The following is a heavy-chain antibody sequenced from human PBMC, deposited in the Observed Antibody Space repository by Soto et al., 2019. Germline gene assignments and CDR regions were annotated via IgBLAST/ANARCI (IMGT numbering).Heavy chain of an antibody. CDR3: AREDMSGTYYFDS. V-gene: IGHV4-61*03. Sequence: ETLSLTCAVFGGSVSSETHFWSWIRQPPGKGLEWIGYIYHSGITNSNPSLKGRLTISVDKSTNHFSLSLASVTAADTAIYYCAREDMSGTYYFDSWGQGTRVTVSS. J-gene: IGHJ4*02. CDR2: IYHSGIT. CDR1: GGSVSSETHF. D-gene: IGHD1-26*01.